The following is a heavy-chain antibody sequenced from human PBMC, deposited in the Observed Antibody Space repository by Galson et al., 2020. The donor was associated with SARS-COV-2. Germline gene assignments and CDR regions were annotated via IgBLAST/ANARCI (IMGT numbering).Heavy chain of an antibody. CDR1: GFAFSSYA. J-gene: IGHJ4*02. CDR3: VKNRGSWGHYYCED. Sequence: GESLKISCAASGFAFSSYAMSWVRQAPGKGLEWVSSSTDSGGSTYYADSVKGRFTISRDNSRNTLYLLMNGLRAEDTAVYYCVKNRGSWGHYYCEDWGQGILVTVSS. V-gene: IGHV3-23*01. D-gene: IGHD7-27*01. CDR2: STDSGGST.